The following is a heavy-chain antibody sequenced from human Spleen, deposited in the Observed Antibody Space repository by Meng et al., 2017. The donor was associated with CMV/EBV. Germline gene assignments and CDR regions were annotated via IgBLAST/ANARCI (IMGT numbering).Heavy chain of an antibody. CDR1: GFTFSTYA. CDR2: ISGSGGTT. V-gene: IGHV3-23*01. CDR3: AKRRPRGGTPFDY. J-gene: IGHJ4*02. Sequence: GESLKISCAASGFTFSTYAMSWVRQAPGKGLEWVSGISGSGGTTYYADSVKGRFTISRDNSKNTLYLQMNSLRGEDTAVYYCAKRRPRGGTPFDYWGQGTLVTVSS. D-gene: IGHD3-10*01.